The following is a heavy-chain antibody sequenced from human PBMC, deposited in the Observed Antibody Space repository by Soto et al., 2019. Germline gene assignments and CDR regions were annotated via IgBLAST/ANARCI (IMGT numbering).Heavy chain of an antibody. J-gene: IGHJ5*02. D-gene: IGHD6-19*01. CDR3: ARECSGWKHPNWFDP. CDR1: AYTFTNYA. Sequence: ASVKVSCKASAYTFTNYAIHWVRQAPGQRLEWMGWINAGNGKTKYSQNFQGRVTITRDTSASIVYMEVNSLRSEDTAVYYCARECSGWKHPNWFDPWGQGTLVTVSS. V-gene: IGHV1-3*01. CDR2: INAGNGKT.